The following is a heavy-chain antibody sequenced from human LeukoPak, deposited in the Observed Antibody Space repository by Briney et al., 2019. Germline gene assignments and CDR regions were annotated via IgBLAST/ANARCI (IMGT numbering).Heavy chain of an antibody. CDR1: GGSISSYY. CDR2: IYYSGST. J-gene: IGHJ6*04. CDR3: ARYPIAAAGMDV. D-gene: IGHD6-13*01. Sequence: SETLSLTCTVSGGSISSYYWSWIRQPPGKGLEWIGYIYYSGSTNYNPSLKSRVTISVDTSKNQFSLKLSSVTAADMAVYYCARYPIAAAGMDVWGKGTTVTVSS. V-gene: IGHV4-59*01.